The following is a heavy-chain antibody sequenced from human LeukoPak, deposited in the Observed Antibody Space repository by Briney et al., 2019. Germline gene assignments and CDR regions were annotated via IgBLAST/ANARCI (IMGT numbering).Heavy chain of an antibody. Sequence: GASVKVSCKAPGYTFTGYYMHWVRQAPGQGLEWMGWINPNSGGTDYAQRFQGRVTMTRDTSISTAYMELSRLRSDDTAVYYCARGPSSGWFLSQFDYWGQGTLVTVSS. CDR3: ARGPSSGWFLSQFDY. D-gene: IGHD6-19*01. V-gene: IGHV1-2*02. CDR1: GYTFTGYY. CDR2: INPNSGGT. J-gene: IGHJ4*02.